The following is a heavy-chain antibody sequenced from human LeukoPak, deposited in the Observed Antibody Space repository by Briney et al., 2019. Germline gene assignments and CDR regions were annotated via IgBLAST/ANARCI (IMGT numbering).Heavy chain of an antibody. D-gene: IGHD3-3*01. Sequence: SETLSLTCTASGYSISSGYYWGWIRQPPGKGLEWIGSIYHSGSTYYNPSLKSRVTISVDTSKNQFSLKLSSVTAADTAVYYCARKYYDFWSGFNWFDPWGQGTLVTVSS. J-gene: IGHJ5*02. V-gene: IGHV4-38-2*02. CDR2: IYHSGST. CDR3: ARKYYDFWSGFNWFDP. CDR1: GYSISSGYY.